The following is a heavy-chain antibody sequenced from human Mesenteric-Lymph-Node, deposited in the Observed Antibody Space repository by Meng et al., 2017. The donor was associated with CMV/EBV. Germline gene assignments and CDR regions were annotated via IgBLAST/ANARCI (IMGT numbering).Heavy chain of an antibody. V-gene: IGHV4-59*01. D-gene: IGHD3-22*01. J-gene: IGHJ4*02. CDR1: GGFFSGYY. CDR3: ARYSPPLYYYDSSGSQGVDY. CDR2: IYYSVST. Sequence: LRLSCAVYGGFFSGYYWSWIRQPPGKGLEWIGYIYYSVSTNYNPSLKSRITISVDTSQNQFSLKLSSVTAADTDVYYCARYSPPLYYYDSSGSQGVDYWGQGTLVTVSS.